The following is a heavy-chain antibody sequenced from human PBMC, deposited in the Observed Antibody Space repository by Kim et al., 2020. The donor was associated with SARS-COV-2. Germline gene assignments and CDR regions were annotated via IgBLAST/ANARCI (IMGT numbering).Heavy chain of an antibody. D-gene: IGHD2-15*01. Sequence: PSLRSRVTISVDTSKNQFSLKLSSVTAADTAVYYCARHPAATYYYYGMDVWGQGTTVTVSS. V-gene: IGHV4-39*01. CDR3: ARHPAATYYYYGMDV. J-gene: IGHJ6*02.